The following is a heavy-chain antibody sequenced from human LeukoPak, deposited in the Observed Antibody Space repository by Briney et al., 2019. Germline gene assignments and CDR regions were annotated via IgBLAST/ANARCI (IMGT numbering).Heavy chain of an antibody. CDR2: IWYDGSNK. CDR3: ARFSPPPYYYYGMDV. V-gene: IGHV3-33*01. J-gene: IGHJ6*02. CDR1: GFTFSSYG. Sequence: GGSLRLSCAASGFTFSSYGMHWVRQAPGKGLEWVAVIWYDGSNKYYADSVKGRFTISRDNSKNTLYLQMNSLRAEDTAVYYCARFSPPPYYYYGMDVWGQGTTVTVSS.